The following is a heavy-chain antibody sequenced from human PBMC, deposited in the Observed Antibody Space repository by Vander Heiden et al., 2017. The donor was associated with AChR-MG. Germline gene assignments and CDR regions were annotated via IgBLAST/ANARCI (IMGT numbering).Heavy chain of an antibody. CDR3: AKDLLYCSGGSCYSGFDY. J-gene: IGHJ4*02. CDR2: IRYDGSNK. CDR1: GFNFRSYG. D-gene: IGHD2-15*01. V-gene: IGHV3-30*02. Sequence: QVQLVESGGGVVQPGGSLRLSCAASGFNFRSYGMHWVRQAPGKGLEWVAFIRYDGSNKYYADSVKGRFTISRDNSKNTLYLQMNSLRAEDTAVYYCAKDLLYCSGGSCYSGFDYWGQGTLVTVSS.